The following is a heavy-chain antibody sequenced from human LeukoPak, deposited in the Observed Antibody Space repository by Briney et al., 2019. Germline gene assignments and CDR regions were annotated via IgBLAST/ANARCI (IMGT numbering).Heavy chain of an antibody. V-gene: IGHV4-59*04. D-gene: IGHD2-2*01. CDR1: GGSISSYY. J-gene: IGHJ4*02. CDR3: AIGPAAIFVN. CDR2: IYYSGST. Sequence: PSETLSLTCTVSGGSISSYYWSWIRQPPGKGLEWIGYIYYSGSTYYNPSLKSRVTISVDTSKNQFSLNLSSVTAADTAVYYCAIGPAAIFVNWGQGTLVTVSS.